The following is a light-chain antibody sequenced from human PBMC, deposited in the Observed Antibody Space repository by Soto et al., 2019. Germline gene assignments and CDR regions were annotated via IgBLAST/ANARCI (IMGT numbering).Light chain of an antibody. Sequence: EIVLTQSPATLSLSPGERATLSCRASQSVSTYLAWYQQRPGQAPRLLIYDASNRATGIPARFSGSGSGTEFTLTISSLQSEDSAVYFCQQYNNWPFSFGQGTRLEI. CDR2: DAS. V-gene: IGKV3-11*01. CDR1: QSVSTY. CDR3: QQYNNWPFS. J-gene: IGKJ5*01.